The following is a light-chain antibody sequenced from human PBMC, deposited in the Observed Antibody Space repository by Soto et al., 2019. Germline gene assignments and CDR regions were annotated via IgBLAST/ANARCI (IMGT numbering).Light chain of an antibody. J-gene: IGKJ3*01. CDR1: QTILYGSNNKNY. CDR3: HQYYSPPFA. V-gene: IGKV4-1*01. CDR2: WAS. Sequence: IVMTQSPESLGVSLGERATINCKSNQTILYGSNNKNYLSWYQQKPGQPPKLLIYWASTRKYGVPERFSGSGSGTGFTLSITNLQAEDVAVYYCHQYYSPPFAFGPGTKVHL.